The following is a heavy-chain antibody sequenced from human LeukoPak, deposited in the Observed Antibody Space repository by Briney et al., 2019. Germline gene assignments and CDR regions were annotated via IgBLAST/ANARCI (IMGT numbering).Heavy chain of an antibody. CDR1: GFTFTGYY. CDR3: VREGEDLLSKDFDY. J-gene: IGHJ4*02. Sequence: ASMKVACKASGFTFTGYYIHWVRQAPGQGLEWMGYISPHSTYRSSAQQFEGRVAMTRDTSMSTAYMELSGLRSDDTAVYYCVREGEDLLSKDFDYWGQGTLVTVSS. CDR2: ISPHSTYR. D-gene: IGHD2-15*01. V-gene: IGHV1-2*02.